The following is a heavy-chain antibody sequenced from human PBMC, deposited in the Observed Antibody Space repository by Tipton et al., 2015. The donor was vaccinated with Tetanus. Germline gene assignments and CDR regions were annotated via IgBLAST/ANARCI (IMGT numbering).Heavy chain of an antibody. CDR2: IYPGDSDT. J-gene: IGHJ4*02. CDR3: ARAHCTDGVCNFDF. Sequence: GWIRQPPGKGLEWMGIIYPGDSDTRYSPSFQGQVTFSVDKSINTAYLQWSSLKASDTSMFYCARAHCTDGVCNFDFWGQGALVTVAS. D-gene: IGHD2-8*01. V-gene: IGHV5-51*01.